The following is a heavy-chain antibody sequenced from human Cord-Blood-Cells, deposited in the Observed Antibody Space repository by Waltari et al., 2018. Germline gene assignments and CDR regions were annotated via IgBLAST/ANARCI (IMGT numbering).Heavy chain of an antibody. D-gene: IGHD2-8*01. CDR1: GGSFRGYY. CDR3: AREPMVLMWYAIRWDAFDI. CDR2: INHRGST. Sequence: VQLQQWGAGLLKHSETLSLTCAVYGGSFRGYYWSWIRPPPGKGQEWIGEINHRGSTNYNPSLKDRVTISVDKSNNHFSLKLSSVTAPDTSVYYCAREPMVLMWYAIRWDAFDIWGQGTMVTVSS. V-gene: IGHV4-34*01. J-gene: IGHJ3*02.